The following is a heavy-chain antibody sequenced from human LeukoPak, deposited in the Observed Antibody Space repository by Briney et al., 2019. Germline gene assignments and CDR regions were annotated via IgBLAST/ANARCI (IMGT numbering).Heavy chain of an antibody. CDR1: GGSISSYY. V-gene: IGHV4-34*01. J-gene: IGHJ3*02. D-gene: IGHD6-19*01. CDR2: INHSGST. Sequence: SETLSLTCTVSGGSISSYYWSWIRQPPGKGLEWIGEINHSGSTNYNPSLKSRVTISVDTSKNQFSLKLSSVTAADTAVYYCASTAGWLAGDDAFDIWGQGTMVTVSS. CDR3: ASTAGWLAGDDAFDI.